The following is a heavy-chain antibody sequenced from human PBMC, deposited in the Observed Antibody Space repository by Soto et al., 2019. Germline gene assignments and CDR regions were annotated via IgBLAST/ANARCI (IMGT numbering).Heavy chain of an antibody. CDR1: GAFITNGGYY. CDR3: ARTVNDYGGYFDS. J-gene: IGHJ4*02. CDR2: IFHTGNT. D-gene: IGHD4-17*01. Sequence: SETLSLTCSVSGAFITNGGYYWSWIRQQPGKGLEWIGHIFHTGNTYYNKSLKSRVVMSVDTSRDQFSLNLNSVTAADTAIYYCARTVNDYGGYFDSWGQGTLVTVSS. V-gene: IGHV4-31*03.